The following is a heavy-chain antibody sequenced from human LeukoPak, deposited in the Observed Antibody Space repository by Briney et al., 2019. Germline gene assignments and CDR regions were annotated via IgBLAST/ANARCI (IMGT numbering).Heavy chain of an antibody. V-gene: IGHV1-8*01. Sequence: GASVKVSCKASGYTFTSYDINWVRQATGQGLEWMGWMNPNSGNTGYAQKFQGRVTMTRNTSISTAYMELSSLRSEDTAAYYCAGVPPYGDYSGYWGQGTLVTVSS. D-gene: IGHD4-17*01. CDR2: MNPNSGNT. J-gene: IGHJ4*02. CDR1: GYTFTSYD. CDR3: AGVPPYGDYSGY.